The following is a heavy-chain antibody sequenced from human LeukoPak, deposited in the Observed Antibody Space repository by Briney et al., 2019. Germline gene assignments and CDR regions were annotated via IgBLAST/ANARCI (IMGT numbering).Heavy chain of an antibody. CDR3: ARDMAKIASYDILTGPLDY. CDR1: GFTFSDYY. CDR2: ISSSGSTI. Sequence: PGGSLRLSCAASGFTFSDYYMSWNRQAPGKGLEWVSYISSSGSTIYYADSVKGRFTISRDNAKNSLYLQMNSLRAEDTAVYYCARDMAKIASYDILTGPLDYWGQGTLVTVSS. D-gene: IGHD3-9*01. J-gene: IGHJ4*02. V-gene: IGHV3-11*01.